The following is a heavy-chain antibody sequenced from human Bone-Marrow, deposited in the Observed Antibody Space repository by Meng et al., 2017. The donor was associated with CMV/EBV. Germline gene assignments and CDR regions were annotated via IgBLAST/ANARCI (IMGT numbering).Heavy chain of an antibody. V-gene: IGHV3-23*01. D-gene: IGHD4-11*01. CDR1: GFTFSSYS. Sequence: SCAASGFTFSSYSMNWVRQAPGKGLEWVSAITASGGSTYYADSVKGRFTISRDNSKDTVSMQMNSLRAEDTAMYYCARGVYSNYDSWGQGTLVTVSS. CDR2: ITASGGST. J-gene: IGHJ4*02. CDR3: ARGVYSNYDS.